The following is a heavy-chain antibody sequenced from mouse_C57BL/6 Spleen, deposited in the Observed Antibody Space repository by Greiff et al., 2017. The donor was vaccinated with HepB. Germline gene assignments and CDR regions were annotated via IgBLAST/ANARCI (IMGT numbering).Heavy chain of an antibody. Sequence: VQLQQSGPELVKPGASVKISCKASGYAFSSSWMNWVKQRPGKGLEWNGRIYPGDGDTNYNGKFKGKATLTADKSSSTAYMQLSSLTSEDSAVYFCARSPNGGYAMDYWGQGTSVTVSS. CDR3: ARSPNGGYAMDY. CDR1: GYAFSSSW. V-gene: IGHV1-82*01. CDR2: IYPGDGDT. J-gene: IGHJ4*01.